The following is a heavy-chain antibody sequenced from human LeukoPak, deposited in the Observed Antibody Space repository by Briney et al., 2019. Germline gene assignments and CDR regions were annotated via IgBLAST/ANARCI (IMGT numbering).Heavy chain of an antibody. D-gene: IGHD2-15*01. Sequence: GGSLRLSCATSGFTFTDHYMDWVRQAPGKGLEWVSGTSGSGGSTYYAGSVKGRFTISRDNSKNTLYLQMNSLRVEDTAVYYCAKNGGSQCYSHLDSWGQGTLVTVSS. CDR2: TSGSGGST. CDR1: GFTFTDHY. V-gene: IGHV3-23*01. CDR3: AKNGGSQCYSHLDS. J-gene: IGHJ4*02.